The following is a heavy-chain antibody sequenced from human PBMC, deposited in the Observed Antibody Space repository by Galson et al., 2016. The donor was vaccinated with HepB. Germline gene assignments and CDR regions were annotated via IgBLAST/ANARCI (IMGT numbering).Heavy chain of an antibody. Sequence: SVKVSCKASGYIFTSYGISWVRQAPGQGLEWMGWISAYNGNTNSAQKFQGRVTMTTDTSTNTAYMELRSLRSDDTAVYYCARGAAKQQLARPFDYWGQGTLVTVSS. CDR2: ISAYNGNT. J-gene: IGHJ4*02. V-gene: IGHV1-18*04. CDR3: ARGAAKQQLARPFDY. CDR1: GYIFTSYG. D-gene: IGHD6-13*01.